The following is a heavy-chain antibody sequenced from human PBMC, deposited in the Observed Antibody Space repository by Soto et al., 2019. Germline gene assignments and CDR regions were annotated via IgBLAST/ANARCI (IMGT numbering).Heavy chain of an antibody. CDR2: IKSKTDGGTT. D-gene: IGHD3-22*01. J-gene: IGHJ4*02. CDR3: RTDSSGYYYFDY. CDR1: GFTFSNAW. Sequence: GGSLRISCAASGFTFSNAWMNWVRQAPGKGLEWVGRIKSKTDGGTTDYAAPVKGRFTISRDDSKNTLYLQMNSLKTEDTAVYYCRTDSSGYYYFDYWGQGTLVTVSS. V-gene: IGHV3-15*07.